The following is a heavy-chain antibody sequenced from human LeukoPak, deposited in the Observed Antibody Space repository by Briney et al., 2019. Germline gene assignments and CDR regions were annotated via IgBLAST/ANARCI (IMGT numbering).Heavy chain of an antibody. V-gene: IGHV4-34*01. Sequence: SETLSLTCAVYGVSFSGYYWSWIRQPPGKGLEWIGEINHSGSTNYNPSLKSRVTISVDTSKDQFSLKLSSVTAADTAVYYCARADYGDYVYAFEIWGQGTMVTVSS. CDR2: INHSGST. D-gene: IGHD4-17*01. CDR3: ARADYGDYVYAFEI. J-gene: IGHJ3*02. CDR1: GVSFSGYY.